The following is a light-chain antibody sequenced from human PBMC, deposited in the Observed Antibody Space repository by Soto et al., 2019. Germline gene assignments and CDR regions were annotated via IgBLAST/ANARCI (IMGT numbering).Light chain of an antibody. CDR1: SSDVGSYNL. J-gene: IGLJ1*01. Sequence: QSALTQPASVSGSPGQWITISCPGTSSDVGSYNLVSWYQQHPGTAPKLMIYEAFKRPSGVSNRFSGSKSGDTASLTISGLQAEDEADYCCCSYAGSTTLYVFGTGTKVTVL. CDR3: CSYAGSTTLYV. CDR2: EAF. V-gene: IGLV2-23*01.